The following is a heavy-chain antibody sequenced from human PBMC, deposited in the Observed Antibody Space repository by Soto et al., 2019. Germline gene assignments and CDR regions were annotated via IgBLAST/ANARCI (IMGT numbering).Heavy chain of an antibody. CDR1: GGTFSSYT. J-gene: IGHJ4*02. CDR3: AGGDTYYYDSSGYYLDY. D-gene: IGHD3-22*01. Sequence: SVKVSCKASGGTFSSYTISWVRQAPGQGLEWMGRIIPILGIANYAQKFQGRVTITADKSTSTAYMELSSLRSEDTAVYYCAGGDTYYYDSSGYYLDYWGQGTLVTVSS. V-gene: IGHV1-69*02. CDR2: IIPILGIA.